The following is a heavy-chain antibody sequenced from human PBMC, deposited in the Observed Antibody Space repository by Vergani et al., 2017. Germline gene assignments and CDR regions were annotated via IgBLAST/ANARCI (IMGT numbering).Heavy chain of an antibody. CDR1: GGSISSSSYY. J-gene: IGHJ4*02. Sequence: QLQLQESGPGLVKPSETLSLTCTVSGGSISSSSYYWGWIRQPPGKGLEWIGSIYYSGSTYYNPSLKSRVTISVDTSKNQFSLKLSSVTAADTAVYYCARDHYYDSSGYYYFDYWGQGTLVTVSS. CDR2: IYYSGST. V-gene: IGHV4-39*02. CDR3: ARDHYYDSSGYYYFDY. D-gene: IGHD3-22*01.